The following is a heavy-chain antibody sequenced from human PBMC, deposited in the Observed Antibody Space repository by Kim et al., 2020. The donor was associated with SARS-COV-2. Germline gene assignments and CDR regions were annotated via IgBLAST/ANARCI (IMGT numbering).Heavy chain of an antibody. CDR3: ARVKQWLGYYYGMDV. D-gene: IGHD6-19*01. Sequence: ASVKVSCKASGYTFTSYGISWVRQAPGQGLEWMGWISAYNGNTNYAQKLQGRVTMTTDTSTSTAYMELRSLRSDDTAVYYCARVKQWLGYYYGMDVWGQGTTVTVSS. CDR1: GYTFTSYG. CDR2: ISAYNGNT. J-gene: IGHJ6*02. V-gene: IGHV1-18*01.